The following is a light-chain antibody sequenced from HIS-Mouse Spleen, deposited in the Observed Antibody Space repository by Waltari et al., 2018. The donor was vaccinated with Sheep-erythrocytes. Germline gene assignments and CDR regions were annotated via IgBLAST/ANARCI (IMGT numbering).Light chain of an antibody. J-gene: IGLJ2*01. CDR1: ALPKQY. V-gene: IGLV3-25*03. Sequence: SYELTQPPSVSMSPGQPARTTCSGEALPKQYAYWYQQKPGQAPVLVIYKDNERPSGIPERFSGSSSGTTVTLTISGVQAEDEADYYCQSADSSGTYVVFGGGTKLTVL. CDR3: QSADSSGTYVV. CDR2: KDN.